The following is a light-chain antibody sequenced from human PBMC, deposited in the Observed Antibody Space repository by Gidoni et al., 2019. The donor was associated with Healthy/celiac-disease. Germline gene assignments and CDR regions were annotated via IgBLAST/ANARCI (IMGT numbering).Light chain of an antibody. V-gene: IGLV1-40*01. CDR1: SSNIGAGYD. J-gene: IGLJ2*01. Sequence: SVLTHPPSVSGAPGQGVTISCTGSSSNIGAGYDVHWYQQLPGTAPKLLIYGNSNRPSGVPDRFSGSKSGTSASLAITGLQAEDEADYYCQSYDSSLSGVVFGGGTKLTVL. CDR2: GNS. CDR3: QSYDSSLSGVV.